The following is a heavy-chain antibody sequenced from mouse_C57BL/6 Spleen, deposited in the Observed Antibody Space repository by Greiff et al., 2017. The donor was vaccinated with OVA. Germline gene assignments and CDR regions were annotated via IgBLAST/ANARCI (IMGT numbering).Heavy chain of an antibody. V-gene: IGHV1-26*01. D-gene: IGHD2-5*01. CDR1: GYTFTDYY. Sequence: EVQLQQSGPELVKPGASVKISCKASGYTFTDYYMNWVKQSHGKSLEWMGDINPNNGGTSYNQKFKGKATLTVDKSSSTAYMELRSLTSEDSAVYYCARRAYYSNFYWYFDVWGTGTTVTVSS. CDR3: ARRAYYSNFYWYFDV. J-gene: IGHJ1*03. CDR2: INPNNGGT.